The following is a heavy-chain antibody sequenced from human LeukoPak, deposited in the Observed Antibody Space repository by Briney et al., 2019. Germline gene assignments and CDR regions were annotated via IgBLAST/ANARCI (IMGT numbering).Heavy chain of an antibody. V-gene: IGHV4-4*07. CDR2: IYTGGST. CDR1: GGSISSYY. D-gene: IGHD3-22*01. Sequence: SETLSLTCIVPGGSISSYYWSWLRQPAGKGLEWIGRIYTGGSTNYNPSLKSRVTMSVDTSKNQFSLKLSSVTAADTAVYYCARDSSGYYPNWFDPWGQGTLVTVSS. J-gene: IGHJ5*02. CDR3: ARDSSGYYPNWFDP.